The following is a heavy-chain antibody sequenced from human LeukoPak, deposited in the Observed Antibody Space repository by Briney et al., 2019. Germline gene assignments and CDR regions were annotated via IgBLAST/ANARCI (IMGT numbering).Heavy chain of an antibody. CDR3: AKDLESRGSGSYYNNYFDY. CDR2: INDRGKNT. D-gene: IGHD3-10*01. CDR1: GFTFNNYG. Sequence: GGSLRLSCAASGFTFNNYGMTWFRQVPGKGLEWVSTINDRGKNTHYPDSVKGRFTISRDNSRNTLYLQMNSLRAEDTAVYYCAKDLESRGSGSYYNNYFDYWGQGTLVTVSS. V-gene: IGHV3-23*01. J-gene: IGHJ4*02.